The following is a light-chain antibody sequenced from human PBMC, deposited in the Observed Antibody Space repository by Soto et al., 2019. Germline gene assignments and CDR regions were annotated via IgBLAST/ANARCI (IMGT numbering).Light chain of an antibody. V-gene: IGKV3-15*01. J-gene: IGKJ5*01. CDR1: QSVSSN. Sequence: EIVMTQSPATLSVSPGERATLSCRASQSVSSNLAWYQQKPGQAPRLLIYGASTRATGIPARFSGSGSGTEFTLTISSLQSEDFAVYCCQQYNTWPPVTFGQGTRLEI. CDR3: QQYNTWPPVT. CDR2: GAS.